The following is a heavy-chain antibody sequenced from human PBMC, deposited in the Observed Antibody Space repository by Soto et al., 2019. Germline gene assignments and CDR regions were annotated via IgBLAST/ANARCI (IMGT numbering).Heavy chain of an antibody. D-gene: IGHD1-26*01. V-gene: IGHV1-69*12. Sequence: QVQLVQSGAEVKKPGSSVTVSCEASGGTFSKDAVSWVRQAPGQGLEWMGGIIPIFHTPSYAQKFQGRVTITADEPQSTVYMEVSSLTSEDTAVYYCARGMGQWDVLFDYWGQGTLVTVSS. CDR1: GGTFSKDA. CDR3: ARGMGQWDVLFDY. J-gene: IGHJ4*02. CDR2: IIPIFHTP.